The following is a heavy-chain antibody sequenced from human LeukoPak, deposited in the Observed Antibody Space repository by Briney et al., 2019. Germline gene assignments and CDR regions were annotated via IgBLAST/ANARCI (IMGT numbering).Heavy chain of an antibody. J-gene: IGHJ4*02. CDR2: IYYSGYT. V-gene: IGHV4-59*01. D-gene: IGHD5-18*01. CDR3: ARGRYIYYYAY. CDR1: GGSISSYY. Sequence: SETLSLTCTVSGGSISSYYWSWIRQPPRKGLEWIGYIYYSGYTNYNPSLKSRVTISLDTSRTQFSLNLSSVTAADTAVYYCARGRYIYYYAYWGQGILATVSS.